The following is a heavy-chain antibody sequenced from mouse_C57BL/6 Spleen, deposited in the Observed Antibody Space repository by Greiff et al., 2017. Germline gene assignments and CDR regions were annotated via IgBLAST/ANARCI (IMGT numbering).Heavy chain of an antibody. D-gene: IGHD1-1*01. CDR2: ISSGSSTI. CDR3: AIPHYYGSSYVAMDY. J-gene: IGHJ4*01. Sequence: DVQLVESGGGLVKPGGSLKLSCAASGFTFSDYGMHWVRPAPEKGLEWVAYISSGSSTIYYADTVQGRFTISRDNAKNTLFMQVTRLRTEETAMYYWAIPHYYGSSYVAMDYWGQGTSVTVSS. V-gene: IGHV5-17*01. CDR1: GFTFSDYG.